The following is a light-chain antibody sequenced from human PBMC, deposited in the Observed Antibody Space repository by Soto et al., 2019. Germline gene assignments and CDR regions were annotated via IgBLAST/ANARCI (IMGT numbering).Light chain of an antibody. CDR1: QSVSSSY. CDR3: QQYGSPGT. J-gene: IGKJ4*01. CDR2: GAS. Sequence: EIVLTQSPGTLSLSPGERATLSCRARQSVSSSYLAWYQQKPGQAPRLLIYGASSRATGIPDRFSGSGSGTDFTLTISRLEPEDFAVYYCQQYGSPGTFGGGTKVEIK. V-gene: IGKV3-20*01.